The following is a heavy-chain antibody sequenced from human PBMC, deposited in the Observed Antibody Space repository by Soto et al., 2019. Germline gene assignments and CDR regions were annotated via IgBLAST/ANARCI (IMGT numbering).Heavy chain of an antibody. CDR2: INHSGST. CDR3: AREYCSGGSCQSTSSIDY. CDR1: GGSFSGYY. Sequence: SETLSLTCAVYGGSFSGYYWSWIRQPPGTGLEWIGEINHSGSTNYNPSLTSRVTISVDTSKNQFSLKLSSVTAADTAVYYCAREYCSGGSCQSTSSIDYWGQGTLVTVSS. V-gene: IGHV4-34*01. J-gene: IGHJ4*02. D-gene: IGHD2-15*01.